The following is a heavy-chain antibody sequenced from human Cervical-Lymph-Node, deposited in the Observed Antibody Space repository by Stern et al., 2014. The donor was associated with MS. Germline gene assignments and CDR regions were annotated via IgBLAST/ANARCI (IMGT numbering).Heavy chain of an antibody. Sequence: VQLEESGAEVKKPGSSVKVSCKASGGNISTYGISWIRQAPGQGLEWMGGIIPVVETTHYEQKFQGRIAITADESTSTFYMALSSLRSEDTAVYYCARDVGHDDALYHDSWGQGTLVTVSS. CDR3: ARDVGHDDALYHDS. CDR2: IIPVVETT. CDR1: GGNISTYG. D-gene: IGHD2-15*01. V-gene: IGHV1-69*01. J-gene: IGHJ4*02.